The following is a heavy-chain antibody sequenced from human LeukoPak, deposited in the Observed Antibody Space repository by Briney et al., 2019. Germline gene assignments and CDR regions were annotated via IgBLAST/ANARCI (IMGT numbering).Heavy chain of an antibody. V-gene: IGHV3-7*01. CDR2: IKQDGSEK. CDR3: ARGHTYSSSSWYYFDY. Sequence: GGSLRLSCAASGFTFSSYWVSWVRQAPRKGLEWVANIKQDGSEKYYVDSVKGRFTISRDNAKNSLYLQMNSLRAEDTAVYYCARGHTYSSSSWYYFDYWGQGTLVTVSS. J-gene: IGHJ4*02. CDR1: GFTFSSYW. D-gene: IGHD6-6*01.